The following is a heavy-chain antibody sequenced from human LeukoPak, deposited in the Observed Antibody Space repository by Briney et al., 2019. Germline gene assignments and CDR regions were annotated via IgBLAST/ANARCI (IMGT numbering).Heavy chain of an antibody. CDR1: GFTFDDYA. CDR2: ISWNSGSI. J-gene: IGHJ4*02. V-gene: IGHV3-9*03. D-gene: IGHD3-3*01. Sequence: GRSLRLSCAASGFTFDDYAMHWVRQAPGKGLEWVSGISWNSGSIGYADSVKGRFTISRDNAKNPLYLQMNSLRAEDMALYYCAKAIRSDFWSGYYFDYWGQGTLVTVSS. CDR3: AKAIRSDFWSGYYFDY.